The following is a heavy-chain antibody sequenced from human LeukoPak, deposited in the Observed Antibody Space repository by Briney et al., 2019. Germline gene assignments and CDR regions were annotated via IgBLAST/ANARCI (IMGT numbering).Heavy chain of an antibody. CDR1: GYTFTSYG. CDR2: ISAYNGNT. Sequence: GASVKVSCTASGYTFTSYGISWVRQAPGQGLEWMGWISAYNGNTNYAQKLQGRVTMTTDTSTSTAYMELGSLRSEDTAVYYCASSYGDRPYYYDSSGYYQFDYWGQGTLVTVSS. J-gene: IGHJ4*02. V-gene: IGHV1-18*01. CDR3: ASSYGDRPYYYDSSGYYQFDY. D-gene: IGHD3-22*01.